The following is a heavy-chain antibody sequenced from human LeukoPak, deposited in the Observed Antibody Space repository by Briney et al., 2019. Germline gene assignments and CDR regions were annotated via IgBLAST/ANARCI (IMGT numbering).Heavy chain of an antibody. CDR1: GGSVTSHY. D-gene: IGHD3-3*01. CDR2: ISHSRIT. V-gene: IGHV4-59*02. J-gene: IGHJ4*02. Sequence: SETLSLTCTVSGGSVTSHYWSRIRQPPGKGLEWIGYISHSRITSYNPSLKRRVTISEDTSKNQISLDFYSVTAADTAVYYCARVRLITIFGVVIIGGLDYWGQGSLVTVSS. CDR3: ARVRLITIFGVVIIGGLDY.